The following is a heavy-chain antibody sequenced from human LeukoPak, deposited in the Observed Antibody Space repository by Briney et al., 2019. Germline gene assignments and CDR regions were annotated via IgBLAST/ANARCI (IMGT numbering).Heavy chain of an antibody. CDR2: MNPNSGNT. D-gene: IGHD3-22*01. CDR3: ARVGYDSSGYYLHDY. Sequence: ASVKVSCKASGYRFTSYGISWVRQAPGQGLEWMGWMNPNSGNTGSAQKFQGRLSMTRNTPISTAYMELSSLRSEDTAVYYCARVGYDSSGYYLHDYWGQGTLVTVSS. V-gene: IGHV1-8*02. J-gene: IGHJ4*02. CDR1: GYRFTSYG.